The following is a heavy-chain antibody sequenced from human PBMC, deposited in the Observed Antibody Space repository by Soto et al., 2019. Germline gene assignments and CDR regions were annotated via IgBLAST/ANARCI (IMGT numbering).Heavy chain of an antibody. D-gene: IGHD4-17*01. J-gene: IGHJ4*02. V-gene: IGHV1-18*01. CDR3: ARSQSGDYEGCGY. CDR2: ISASNGNT. Sequence: QVQLVQSGAEVKKPGASVKVSCKASGYTFTNYGINWVRQASGQGLEWMGWISASNGNTNYAQRVQGRVTMTTDTSTSTAYMELRSLRSDDTAVYYCARSQSGDYEGCGYWGQGTLVTVSS. CDR1: GYTFTNYG.